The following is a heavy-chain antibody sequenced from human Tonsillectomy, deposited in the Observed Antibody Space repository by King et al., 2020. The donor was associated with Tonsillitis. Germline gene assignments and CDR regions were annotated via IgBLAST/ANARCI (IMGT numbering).Heavy chain of an antibody. CDR2: IRSKAYGGTT. V-gene: IGHV3-49*04. J-gene: IGHJ6*02. CDR3: PKMGYRLYNWNPIYYYYGMDV. CDR1: GFTFGDYP. Sequence: VQLVESGGALVQPGRSLRLSCTASGFTFGDYPMTWVRQAPGKGLEWVSFIRSKAYGGTTEYAASVKGRFTISRDDSKSIAYLQMNSLKTEDTAVYFCPKMGYRLYNWNPIYYYYGMDVWGQGTTVTVSS. D-gene: IGHD1-20*01.